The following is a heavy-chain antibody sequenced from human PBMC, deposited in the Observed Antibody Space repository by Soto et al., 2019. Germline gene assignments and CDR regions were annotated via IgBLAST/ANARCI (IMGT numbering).Heavy chain of an antibody. D-gene: IGHD5-12*01. J-gene: IGHJ4*02. V-gene: IGHV4-59*01. CDR1: GGSISSYY. CDR3: ARAGDGYDNDY. CDR2: IYYSGST. Sequence: PSETLSLTCTVSGGSISSYYWSWIRQPPGKGLEWIGYIYYSGSTNYNPSLKSRVTISVDTSSNQFSLRLSSVTAADTAVYYCARAGDGYDNDYWGQGTLVTAPQ.